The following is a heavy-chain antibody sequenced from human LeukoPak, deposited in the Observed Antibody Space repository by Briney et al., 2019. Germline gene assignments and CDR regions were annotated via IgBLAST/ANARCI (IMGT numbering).Heavy chain of an antibody. V-gene: IGHV3-21*04. CDR1: GVTFSGYS. D-gene: IGHD6-19*01. J-gene: IGHJ3*02. CDR3: AKALDIPGIAVAGTDAFDI. Sequence: GGSLRLSCAAPGVTFSGYSVNWVRQAPGKGLEWVSAITATSRHIYYADSVKGRFTISRDNSKNTLYLQMNSLRAEDTAVYYCAKALDIPGIAVAGTDAFDIWGQGTMVTVSS. CDR2: ITATSRHI.